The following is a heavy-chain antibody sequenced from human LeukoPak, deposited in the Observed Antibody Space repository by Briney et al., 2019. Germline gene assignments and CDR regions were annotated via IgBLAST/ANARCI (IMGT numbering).Heavy chain of an antibody. V-gene: IGHV3-9*01. CDR3: ARELTTFDY. Sequence: GGSLRLSCAASGFTFDDYAMHWVRHAPGKGLEGVSGISWNSGSIGYADSVKGRFTISRDNAKNSLYLQMNSLRAEDTALYYCARELTTFDYWGQGTLVTVSS. J-gene: IGHJ4*02. D-gene: IGHD1-26*01. CDR1: GFTFDDYA. CDR2: ISWNSGSI.